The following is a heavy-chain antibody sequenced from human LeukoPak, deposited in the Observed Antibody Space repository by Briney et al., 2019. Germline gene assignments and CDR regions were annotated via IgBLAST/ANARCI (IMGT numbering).Heavy chain of an antibody. CDR1: GYTFTSYY. V-gene: IGHV1-46*01. CDR3: ARDYYYDSSGYSYYYYGMDV. CDR2: INPSGGST. D-gene: IGHD3-22*01. J-gene: IGHJ6*02. Sequence: ASVKVSCKASGYTFTSYYMHWVRQAPGQGLEWMGIINPSGGSTSYAQKFQGRVTMTRDTSTSTVYMELSSLRSEDTAVYYCARDYYYDSSGYSYYYYGMDVWGQGTTVTVSS.